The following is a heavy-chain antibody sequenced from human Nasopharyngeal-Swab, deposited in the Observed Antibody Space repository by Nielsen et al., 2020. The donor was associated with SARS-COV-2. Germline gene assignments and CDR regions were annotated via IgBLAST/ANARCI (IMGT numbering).Heavy chain of an antibody. CDR2: ISWNSGSI. V-gene: IGHV3-9*01. CDR1: GFTFDDYA. D-gene: IGHD3-16*01. Sequence: SLKISCAASGFTFDDYAMHWARQAPGKGLEWVSGISWNSGSIGYADSVKGRFTISRDNAKNSLYLQMNSLRAEDTALYYCAKANYDYVWGSYSDYWGQGTLVTVSS. J-gene: IGHJ4*02. CDR3: AKANYDYVWGSYSDY.